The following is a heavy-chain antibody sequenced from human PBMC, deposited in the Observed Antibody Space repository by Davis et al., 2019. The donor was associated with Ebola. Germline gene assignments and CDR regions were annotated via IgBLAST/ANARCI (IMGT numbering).Heavy chain of an antibody. J-gene: IGHJ6*02. CDR2: IIPIFGTA. D-gene: IGHD7-27*01. Sequence: SVKVSCKASGGTFSSYAISWVRQAPGQGLEWMGGIIPIFGTANYAQKFQGRVTITADESTSTAYMELSSLRSEDTAVYYCAGLGDYYYYYGMDVWGQGTTVTVSS. CDR1: GGTFSSYA. V-gene: IGHV1-69*13. CDR3: AGLGDYYYYYGMDV.